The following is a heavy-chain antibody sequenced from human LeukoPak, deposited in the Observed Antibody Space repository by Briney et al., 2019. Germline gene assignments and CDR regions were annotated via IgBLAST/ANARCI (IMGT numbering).Heavy chain of an antibody. V-gene: IGHV1-2*02. J-gene: IGHJ4*02. CDR3: ARVQYYNILTGSFQY. Sequence: ASVKVSCKASGYIFTAYYLHWVRQAPGQGLEWMGWINPDSGDTKFAQKFQGRVSMTGDTSISTAYMELSGLRSDDTAYYFCARVQYYNILTGSFQYWGQGTLVTVSS. CDR2: INPDSGDT. CDR1: GYIFTAYY. D-gene: IGHD3-9*01.